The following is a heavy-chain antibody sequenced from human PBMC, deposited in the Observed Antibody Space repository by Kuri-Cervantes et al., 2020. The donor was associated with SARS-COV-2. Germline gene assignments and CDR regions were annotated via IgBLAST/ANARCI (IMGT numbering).Heavy chain of an antibody. CDR2: INHSGST. Sequence: SQTLSLTCAVYGGSFSGYYWSWIRQPPGKGLEWIGEINHSGSTNYNPSLKSRVTISVDTSKNQFSLKLSSVTAADTAVYYCARQVRGYGSDYWGQGTLVTVSS. J-gene: IGHJ4*02. CDR1: GGSFSGYY. D-gene: IGHD3-3*01. CDR3: ARQVRGYGSDY. V-gene: IGHV4-34*01.